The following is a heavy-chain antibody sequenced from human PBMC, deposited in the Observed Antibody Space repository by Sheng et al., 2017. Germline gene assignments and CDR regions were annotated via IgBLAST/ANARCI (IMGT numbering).Heavy chain of an antibody. V-gene: IGHV3-53*04. Sequence: EVQLVESGGGLVQPGGSLRLSCAASGFTVSSNYMSWVRQAPGKGLEWVSVIYSGGSTYYADSVKGRFTISRHNSKNTLYLQMNSLRAEDTAVYYCARVYDFWSGSPHFDYWGQGTLVTVSS. D-gene: IGHD3-3*01. J-gene: IGHJ4*02. CDR2: IYSGGST. CDR1: GFTVSSNY. CDR3: ARVYDFWSGSPHFDY.